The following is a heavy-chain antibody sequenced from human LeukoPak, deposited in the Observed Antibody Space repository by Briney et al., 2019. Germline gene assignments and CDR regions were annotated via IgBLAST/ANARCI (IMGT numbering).Heavy chain of an antibody. CDR3: ARCVMGYSGYDLDY. CDR2: IRYDGSNK. J-gene: IGHJ4*02. D-gene: IGHD5-12*01. CDR1: GFTFRNYP. Sequence: GGSLRLSCLGSGFTFRNYPMYWVRQAPGKGLEWVAFIRYDGSNKYYADSVKGRFTISRDNSKNTLYLQMNSLRAEDTAVYYCARCVMGYSGYDLDYWGQGTLVTVSS. V-gene: IGHV3-30*04.